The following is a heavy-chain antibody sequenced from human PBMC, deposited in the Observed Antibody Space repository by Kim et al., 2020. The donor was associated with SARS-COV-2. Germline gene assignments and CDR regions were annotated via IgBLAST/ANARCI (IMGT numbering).Heavy chain of an antibody. V-gene: IGHV1-58*01. CDR3: AAERPGSGWYIRAFDI. D-gene: IGHD6-19*01. J-gene: IGHJ3*02. Sequence: KFQERVTITRDMSTSTAYMELSSLRSEDTAVYYCAAERPGSGWYIRAFDIWGQGTMVTVSS.